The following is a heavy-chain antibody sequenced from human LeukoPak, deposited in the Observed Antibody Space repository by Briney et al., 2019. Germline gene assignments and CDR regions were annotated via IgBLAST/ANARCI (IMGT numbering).Heavy chain of an antibody. CDR3: ARDGSYDVLTGYPDY. D-gene: IGHD3-9*01. J-gene: IGHJ4*02. Sequence: ASVKVSCKASGYTFPTSGISRVRQAPGQGLEWMAWISAYNGNTNYAQKFQGRVTMTTDTSTSTAYLELRSLRSDDTAVYYCARDGSYDVLTGYPDYWGQGTLVTVSS. CDR1: GYTFPTSG. CDR2: ISAYNGNT. V-gene: IGHV1-18*01.